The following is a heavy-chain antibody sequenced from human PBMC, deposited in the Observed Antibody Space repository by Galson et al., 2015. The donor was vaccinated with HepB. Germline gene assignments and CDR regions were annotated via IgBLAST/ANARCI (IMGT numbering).Heavy chain of an antibody. CDR2: IYYSGST. CDR3: ARVGYYDSRGYPDY. V-gene: IGHV4-31*03. Sequence: TLSLTCTVSGGSISSGDYYWSWIRQHPGKGLEWIGYIYYSGSTYYNPPLKSRVIISVDTSKNQFSLKLSSVTAADTAVYYCARVGYYDSRGYPDYWGQGTLVTVSS. D-gene: IGHD3-22*01. CDR1: GGSISSGDYY. J-gene: IGHJ4*02.